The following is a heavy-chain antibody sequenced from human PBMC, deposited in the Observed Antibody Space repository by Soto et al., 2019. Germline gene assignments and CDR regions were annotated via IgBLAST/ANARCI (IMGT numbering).Heavy chain of an antibody. CDR3: ASPYD. CDR2: IPQDGVDG. J-gene: IGHJ4*02. V-gene: IGHV3-7*03. Sequence: GGSLRLSCEVSGFTFSMYSMSWVRQSPGKGLEWVAKIPQDGVDGHYADSVKGRFTISRDSAKNLLYLQMNTLGAADTAVYYCASPYDWGQGALVTVSS. D-gene: IGHD3-16*01. CDR1: GFTFSMYS.